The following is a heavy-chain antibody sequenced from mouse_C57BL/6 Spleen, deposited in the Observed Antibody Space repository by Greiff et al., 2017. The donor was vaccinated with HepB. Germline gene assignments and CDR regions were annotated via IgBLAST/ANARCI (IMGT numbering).Heavy chain of an antibody. CDR2: IYPGDGDT. V-gene: IGHV1-82*01. D-gene: IGHD1-1*01. Sequence: QVQLKQSGPELVKPGASVKISCKASGYAFSSSWMNWVKQRPGKGLEWIGRIYPGDGDTNYNGKFKGKATLTADKSSSTAYMQLSSLTSEDSAVYFCARTYGSSEGFAYWGQGTLVTVSA. CDR1: GYAFSSSW. J-gene: IGHJ3*01. CDR3: ARTYGSSEGFAY.